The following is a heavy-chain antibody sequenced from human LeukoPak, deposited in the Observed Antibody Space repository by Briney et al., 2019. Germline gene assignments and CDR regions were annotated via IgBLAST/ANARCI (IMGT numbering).Heavy chain of an antibody. D-gene: IGHD3-16*01. V-gene: IGHV3-21*04. CDR3: ASRAGAYTHHYDY. J-gene: IGHJ4*02. CDR2: ISSSSSYI. Sequence: GGSLRLSCAASGFTFSLYSMNWVRQAPGKGLEWVSSISSSSSYIYYADSVKGRFTISRDNAKNSLYLQMNSLRAEDTAVYYCASRAGAYTHHYDYWGQGTLVTVS. CDR1: GFTFSLYS.